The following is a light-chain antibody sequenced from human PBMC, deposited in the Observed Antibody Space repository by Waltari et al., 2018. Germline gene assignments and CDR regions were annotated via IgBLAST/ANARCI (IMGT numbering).Light chain of an antibody. Sequence: EIVLTQSPATLSLYPGERATLSCRASQSVSRYFAWYQQKPGQAPRLLIYDAANRATGIPARFSGSGSGTDFTLTISSLEPEDFAVYYCQQRSNWPITFGQGTRLEIK. J-gene: IGKJ5*01. CDR3: QQRSNWPIT. V-gene: IGKV3-11*01. CDR2: DAA. CDR1: QSVSRY.